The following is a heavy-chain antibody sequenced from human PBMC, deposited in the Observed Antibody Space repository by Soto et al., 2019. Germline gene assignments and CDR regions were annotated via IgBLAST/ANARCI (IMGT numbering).Heavy chain of an antibody. V-gene: IGHV3-23*01. CDR3: AKDTGYSSSGGYVDY. Sequence: EVQLLESGGGLVQPGGSLRLSCAASGFTFSSYAMSWVRQAPGKGLEWVSAISGSGGSTYYADSVKDRFTISRDNSKNTLYLQMNSLRAEDTAVYYCAKDTGYSSSGGYVDYWGQGTLVTVSS. CDR1: GFTFSSYA. CDR2: ISGSGGST. D-gene: IGHD6-13*01. J-gene: IGHJ4*02.